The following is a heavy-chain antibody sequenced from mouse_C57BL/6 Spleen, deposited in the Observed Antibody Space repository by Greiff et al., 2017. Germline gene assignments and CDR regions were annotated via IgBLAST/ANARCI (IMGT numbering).Heavy chain of an antibody. D-gene: IGHD1-1*01. V-gene: IGHV5-17*01. CDR1: GFTFSDYG. CDR2: ISSGSSTI. CDR3: ARRNYGSSYSWYFDV. J-gene: IGHJ1*03. Sequence: EVQGVESGGGLVKPGGSLKLSCAASGFTFSDYGMHWVRQAPEKGLEWVAYISSGSSTIYYADTVKGRFTISRDNARNTLFLQMTSLRSEYTAMYYCARRNYGSSYSWYFDVWGTGTTVTVSS.